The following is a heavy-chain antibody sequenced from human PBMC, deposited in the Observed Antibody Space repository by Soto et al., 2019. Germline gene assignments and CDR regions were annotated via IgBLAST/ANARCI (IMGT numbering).Heavy chain of an antibody. CDR3: ARDPETLPDQRPNFDY. CDR2: MNPNSGNT. Sequence: ASVKVSCKASGYTFTSYDINWVRQATGQGLEWMGWMNPNSGNTGYAQKFQGRVTMTRNTSISTAYMELSSLRSEDTAVYYCARDPETLPDQRPNFDYWGQGTLVTVSS. D-gene: IGHD2-2*01. CDR1: GYTFTSYD. V-gene: IGHV1-8*01. J-gene: IGHJ4*02.